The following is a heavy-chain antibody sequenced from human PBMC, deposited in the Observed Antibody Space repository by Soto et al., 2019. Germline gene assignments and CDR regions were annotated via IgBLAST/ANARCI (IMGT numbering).Heavy chain of an antibody. J-gene: IGHJ6*02. V-gene: IGHV4-38-2*02. CDR1: GFPISSPYS. D-gene: IGHD4-17*01. CDR3: ARVTMVIRDSDHFGVDI. Sequence: SETLSLTCLVSGFPISSPYSWGWIRQPPGKGLEWIGSISHTGTTSYSPSLTSRVSISVDTSKNQVSLKLTSVTAADTAVYFCARVTMVIRDSDHFGVDIWGHGTTVTVSS. CDR2: ISHTGTT.